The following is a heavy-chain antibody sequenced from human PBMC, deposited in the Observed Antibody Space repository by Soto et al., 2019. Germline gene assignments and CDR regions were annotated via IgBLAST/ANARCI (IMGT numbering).Heavy chain of an antibody. CDR2: IRGSGSEA. D-gene: IGHD3-10*01. V-gene: IGHV3-23*01. Sequence: GGSLRLSCAASGFTFSTYAMSWVRQAPGKGLEWVSAIRGSGSEAFYADSVKGRFTISRDNSKNTLYLQINSLRAEDTAVFYCAKDGEGPSRNFDYRGQGTLVTVSS. J-gene: IGHJ4*02. CDR3: AKDGEGPSRNFDY. CDR1: GFTFSTYA.